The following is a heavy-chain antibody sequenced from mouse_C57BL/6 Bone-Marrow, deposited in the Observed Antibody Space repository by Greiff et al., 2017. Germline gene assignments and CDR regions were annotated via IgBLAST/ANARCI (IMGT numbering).Heavy chain of an antibody. J-gene: IGHJ4*01. D-gene: IGHD1-1*01. V-gene: IGHV5-17*01. CDR3: ARNFPLYYSYAMDY. CDR1: GFTFSDYG. Sequence: EVQLVEPGGGLVKPGGSLKLSCAASGFTFSDYGMHWVRQAPEKGLEWVAYISTGSSTTYYADTVKGRFTISRDNAKDTLFLQMTSLRSEDTAMYYCARNFPLYYSYAMDYWGQGTSVTVSS. CDR2: ISTGSSTT.